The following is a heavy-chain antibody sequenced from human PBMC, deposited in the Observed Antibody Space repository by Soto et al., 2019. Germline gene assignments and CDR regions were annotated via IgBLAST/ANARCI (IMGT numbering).Heavy chain of an antibody. J-gene: IGHJ6*03. V-gene: IGHV3-48*01. CDR2: ITSSSGTI. CDR3: ARANTVTTFLYYYMDV. Sequence: GGSLRLSCAASGFTFSGYSMNWVRQAPGKGLEWVSYITSSSGTIYYADSVKGRFTISRDNAKNSLYLQMNSLRAEDTAVYYCARANTVTTFLYYYMDVWGKGTTVTVSS. D-gene: IGHD4-17*01. CDR1: GFTFSGYS.